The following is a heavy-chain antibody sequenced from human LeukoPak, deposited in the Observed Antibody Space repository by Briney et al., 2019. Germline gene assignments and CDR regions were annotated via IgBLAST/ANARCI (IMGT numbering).Heavy chain of an antibody. J-gene: IGHJ2*01. CDR2: IYYSGST. CDR3: ARVPEGTTIARYFNL. CDR1: GGSISSGGYY. D-gene: IGHD5-24*01. Sequence: SQTLSLTCTVSGGSISSGGYYWSWIRQHPGKGLEWIVYIYYSGSTYYNPSLKRRVTISLDTSKNQFSLKLTSVTAADTAVYYCARVPEGTTIARYFNLWGRGTLVTVSS. V-gene: IGHV4-31*03.